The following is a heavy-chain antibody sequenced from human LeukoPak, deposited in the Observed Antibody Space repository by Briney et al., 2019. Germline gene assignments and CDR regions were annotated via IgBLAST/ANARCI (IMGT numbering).Heavy chain of an antibody. Sequence: GGSLRLSCTASGFTFGDYAISWVRQATGKGLEWVGFIRSKAYGGTTEYAASVKGRFTISRDDSKSIAYLQMNSLKTEDTAVYYCTRDAVAGMTYYYYYGMDVWGQGTTVTVSS. J-gene: IGHJ6*02. V-gene: IGHV3-49*04. D-gene: IGHD6-19*01. CDR3: TRDAVAGMTYYYYYGMDV. CDR2: IRSKAYGGTT. CDR1: GFTFGDYA.